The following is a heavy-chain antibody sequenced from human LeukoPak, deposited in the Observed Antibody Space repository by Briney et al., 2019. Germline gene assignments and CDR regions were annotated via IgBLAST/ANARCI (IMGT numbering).Heavy chain of an antibody. J-gene: IGHJ3*02. V-gene: IGHV4-59*11. Sequence: SETLSLTCTVSGGSISSHYWTWIRQPPGKGLEWIGYIYYSGSTNYNPSLKSRVTISVDTSKNQFSLKLSSVTAADTAVYYCARETTVVTPGRSDVFDIWGQGTMVTVSS. CDR2: IYYSGST. D-gene: IGHD4-23*01. CDR3: ARETTVVTPGRSDVFDI. CDR1: GGSISSHY.